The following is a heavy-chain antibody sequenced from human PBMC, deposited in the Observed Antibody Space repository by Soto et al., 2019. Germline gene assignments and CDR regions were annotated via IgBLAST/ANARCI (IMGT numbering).Heavy chain of an antibody. V-gene: IGHV4-59*12. D-gene: IGHD2-8*02. CDR3: ARDKITGLFDY. CDR1: GGSMTSYY. J-gene: IGHJ4*02. Sequence: ASETLSLTCTVSGGSMTSYYWSWIRQPPGRGLEWIGFIYYAGSTKYNPSLNSRVTISVDTSKNQFSLTVTSVTAADTAVYYCARDKITGLFDYWGQGTLVTVSS. CDR2: IYYAGST.